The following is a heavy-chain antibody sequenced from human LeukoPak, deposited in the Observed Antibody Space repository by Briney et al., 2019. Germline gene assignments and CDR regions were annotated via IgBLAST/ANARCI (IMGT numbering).Heavy chain of an antibody. D-gene: IGHD6-6*01. CDR2: IYYSGST. CDR1: GGSISSSSYY. CDR3: ARLHYSSWSFDY. V-gene: IGHV4-39*01. J-gene: IGHJ4*02. Sequence: KPSETLSLTCTVSGGSISSSSYYWGWIRQPPGKGVEWIGSIYYSGSTYYNPSLKSRVTISVDTSKNQFSLKLSSVTAADTALYYCARLHYSSWSFDYWGQGTLVTVSS.